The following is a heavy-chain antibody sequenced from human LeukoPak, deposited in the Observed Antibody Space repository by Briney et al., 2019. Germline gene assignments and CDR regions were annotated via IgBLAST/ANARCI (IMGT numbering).Heavy chain of an antibody. CDR1: GYTFTGYY. J-gene: IGHJ6*02. CDR2: INPNRGGT. CDR3: ARDGDSYGYYYYGMDV. V-gene: IGHV1-2*02. Sequence: GGSVTVSCKASGYTFTGYYMHWVRQAPGQGLEWMGWINPNRGGTKYAQTFKGRVTMTRDTSISTAYMELSSLRSDDTAVYYCARDGDSYGYYYYGMDVWGQGTTVTVSS. D-gene: IGHD5-18*01.